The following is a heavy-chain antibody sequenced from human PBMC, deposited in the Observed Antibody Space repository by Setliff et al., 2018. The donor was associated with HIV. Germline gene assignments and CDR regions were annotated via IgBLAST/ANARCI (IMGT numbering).Heavy chain of an antibody. CDR3: ARGPFVLRFLERLVYFDY. CDR2: VYYSGST. V-gene: IGHV4-31*02. D-gene: IGHD3-3*01. J-gene: IGHJ4*02. Sequence: SETLSLTCSVSGGSISSSGYYWSWIRQHPGKGLDWIGRVYYSGSTDYNPSLQSRATLSIDTSKNKFSLKLTSVIAADTAIYYCARGPFVLRFLERLVYFDYWGQGKLVTVS. CDR1: GGSISSSGYY.